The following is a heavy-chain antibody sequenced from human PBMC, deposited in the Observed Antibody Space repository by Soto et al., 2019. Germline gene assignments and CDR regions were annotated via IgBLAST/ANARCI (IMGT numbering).Heavy chain of an antibody. V-gene: IGHV4-39*01. CDR3: ASPTLGAFDI. CDR2: IYYSGST. Sequence: QLQLQESGPGLVKPSETLSLTCTVSGGSISSSNYYWGWIRQPPGKGLEWIGSIYYSGSTSYNSSRKRRVTISVDTSKNQFSLRLSSVTAADTAVYYCASPTLGAFDIWGQGTLVTVSS. J-gene: IGHJ3*02. CDR1: GGSISSSNYY. D-gene: IGHD3-16*01.